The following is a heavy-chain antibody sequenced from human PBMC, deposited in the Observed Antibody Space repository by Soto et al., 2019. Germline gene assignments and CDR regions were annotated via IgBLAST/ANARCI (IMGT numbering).Heavy chain of an antibody. D-gene: IGHD2-15*01. J-gene: IGHJ2*01. CDR2: ISYDGRDT. CDR3: QAEDGIRDTVPVSAFLLNRSSDL. Sequence: KGLDWVAVISYDGRDTYYADSVKGRFSISRDNFKNTLYLQMNSLKPEETAVFFFQAEDGIRDTVPVSAFLLNRSSDL. V-gene: IGHV3-30-3*01.